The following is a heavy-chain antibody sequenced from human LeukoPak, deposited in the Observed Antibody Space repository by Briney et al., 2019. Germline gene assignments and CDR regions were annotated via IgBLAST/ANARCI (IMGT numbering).Heavy chain of an antibody. V-gene: IGHV1-24*01. CDR3: ARGTGGYRGGSYYMDV. CDR1: GYTLTELS. CDR2: FDPEDGET. Sequence: ASVKVSCKVSGYTLTELSMHWVRQAPGKGLEWMGGFDPEDGETIYAQKFQGRVTMTEDTSTDTAYMELSSLRSEDTAVYYCARGTGGYRGGSYYMDVWGKGTTVTVSS. D-gene: IGHD3-16*01. J-gene: IGHJ6*03.